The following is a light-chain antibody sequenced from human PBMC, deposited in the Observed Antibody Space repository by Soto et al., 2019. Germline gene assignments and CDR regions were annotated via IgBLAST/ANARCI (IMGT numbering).Light chain of an antibody. CDR3: ISYIPSTTTHWV. V-gene: IGLV2-14*01. Sequence: QSVLTQPASVSGSPGQSITISCTGTNSDVGGYDRVSWYQHHPGKAPTLLMFEVYNRPSGISDRFSGSKSGDTASLTISGLQAEDEADYYCISYIPSTTTHWVFGGGTKLTVL. CDR2: EVY. CDR1: NSDVGGYDR. J-gene: IGLJ3*02.